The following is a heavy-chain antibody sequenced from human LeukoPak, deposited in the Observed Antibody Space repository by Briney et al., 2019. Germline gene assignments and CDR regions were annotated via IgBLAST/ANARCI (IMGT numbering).Heavy chain of an antibody. D-gene: IGHD5-24*01. CDR3: AKSREGVPTRCLDS. CDR1: GFTFSAYG. J-gene: IGHJ4*02. Sequence: SGGSLRLSCAASGFTFSAYGMNWVRQAPGKGLDWVAIIPFDGGTSYYADSVKGRFTISSDTSKNTLYLQMDSLRAEDTAVYYCAKSREGVPTRCLDSWGQGTLVTVSS. CDR2: IPFDGGTS. V-gene: IGHV3-30*18.